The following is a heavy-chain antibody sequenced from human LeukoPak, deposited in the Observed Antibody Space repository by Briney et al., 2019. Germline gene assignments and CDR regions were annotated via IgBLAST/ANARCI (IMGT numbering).Heavy chain of an antibody. D-gene: IGHD2-2*01. J-gene: IGHJ6*02. V-gene: IGHV3-33*01. CDR3: ARDYGGYCGSPTCNPHYYGMDV. Sequence: GGSLRLSCAGSGFTFSGYGMHWVRQAPGKGLEWVAVIWYDGSSRSYADSVKGRFTISRDNSKTTLYLYMNSLRAEDTAVYYCARDYGGYCGSPTCNPHYYGMDVWGQGTAVTVSS. CDR2: IWYDGSSR. CDR1: GFTFSGYG.